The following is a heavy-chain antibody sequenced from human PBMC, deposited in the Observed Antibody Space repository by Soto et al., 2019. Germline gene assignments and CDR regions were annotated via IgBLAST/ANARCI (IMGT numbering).Heavy chain of an antibody. V-gene: IGHV3-21*01. CDR3: ARYRGGVTTSDI. J-gene: IGHJ3*02. Sequence: EVQLVKSGGGLVKPGGSLRLSCAASGFTFSSYSMNWVRQAPGKGLEWVSSISSSSSYIYYADSVKGRFTISRDNAKNSLYLQMNSLSAEDTAVYYCARYRGGVTTSDIWGQGTMVTVSS. D-gene: IGHD2-21*02. CDR2: ISSSSSYI. CDR1: GFTFSSYS.